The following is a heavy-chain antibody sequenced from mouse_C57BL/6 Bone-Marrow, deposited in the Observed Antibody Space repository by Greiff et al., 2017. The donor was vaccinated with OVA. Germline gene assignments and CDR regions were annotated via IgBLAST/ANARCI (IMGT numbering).Heavy chain of an antibody. J-gene: IGHJ4*01. Sequence: QVQLQQSGAELVRPGTSVKVSCKASGYAFTNYLIEWVKQRPGQGLEWIGVINPGSGGTNYNEKFKGKATRTADKSSSTAYMQLSSLTSEDAAVYFCAYSNYVRAMDYWGQGTSVTVSS. CDR2: INPGSGGT. D-gene: IGHD2-5*01. CDR3: AYSNYVRAMDY. V-gene: IGHV1-54*01. CDR1: GYAFTNYL.